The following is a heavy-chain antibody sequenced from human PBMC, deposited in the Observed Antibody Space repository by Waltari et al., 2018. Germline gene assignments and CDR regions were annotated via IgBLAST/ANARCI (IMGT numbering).Heavy chain of an antibody. CDR1: RSSIINNNYY. D-gene: IGHD5-12*01. J-gene: IGHJ4*02. Sequence: QLQLQESGPGLVKPSETLSLTCTVSRSSIINNNYYWGWVRQPPGKGLEWIGSFYKSGTTYYNPSLKSRVTISVDTSNNQFSLKLNSVTAADTAVYYCVRGYPDIVATISDYWGQGTLVIVSS. V-gene: IGHV4-39*07. CDR3: VRGYPDIVATISDY. CDR2: FYKSGTT.